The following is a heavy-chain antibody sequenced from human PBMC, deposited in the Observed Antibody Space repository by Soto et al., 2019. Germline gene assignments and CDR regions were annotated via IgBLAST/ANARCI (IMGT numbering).Heavy chain of an antibody. J-gene: IGHJ3*02. CDR3: ARGYYDILTGYYPSNDAFDI. CDR1: GYKPSTWHNFTSYW. Sequence: GESLKISCKGSGYKPSTWHNFTSYWIGWVRQMPGKGLEWMGIIYPGDSDTRYSPSFQGQVTISADKSISTAYLQWSSLKASDTAMYYCARGYYDILTGYYPSNDAFDIWGQGTMVTVSS. CDR2: IYPGDSDT. V-gene: IGHV5-51*01. D-gene: IGHD3-9*01.